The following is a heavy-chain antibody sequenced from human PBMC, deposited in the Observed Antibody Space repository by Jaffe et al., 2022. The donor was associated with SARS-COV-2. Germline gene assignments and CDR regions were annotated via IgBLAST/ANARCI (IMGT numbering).Heavy chain of an antibody. D-gene: IGHD5-12*01. CDR3: ARWRSGYDCFDY. V-gene: IGHV4-34*01. CDR2: INHSGST. Sequence: QVQLQQWGAGLLKPSETLSLTCAVYGGSFSGYYWSWIRQPPGKGLEWIGEINHSGSTNYNPSLKSRVTISVDTSKNQFSLKLSSVTAADTAVYYCARWRSGYDCFDYWGQGTLVTVSS. J-gene: IGHJ4*02. CDR1: GGSFSGYY.